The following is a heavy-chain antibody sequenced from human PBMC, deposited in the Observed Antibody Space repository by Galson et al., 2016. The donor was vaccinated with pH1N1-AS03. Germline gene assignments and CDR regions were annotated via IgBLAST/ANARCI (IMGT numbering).Heavy chain of an antibody. Sequence: SLRLSCAASGFTFSGYSMNWFRQAPGKGLEWVSSISRSSTYIYYADSVKGRFTISRDNAKNSLFLQMHSLRAEDTAVYHCARTFPGRVVVVAAAMQEGPDYWGQGTLVTVSS. CDR2: ISRSSTYI. D-gene: IGHD2-2*01. V-gene: IGHV3-21*03. J-gene: IGHJ4*02. CDR1: GFTFSGYS. CDR3: ARTFPGRVVVVAAAMQEGPDY.